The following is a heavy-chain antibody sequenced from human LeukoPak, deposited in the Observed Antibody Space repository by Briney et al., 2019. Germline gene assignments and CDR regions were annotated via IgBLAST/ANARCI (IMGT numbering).Heavy chain of an antibody. CDR2: IYYNGST. V-gene: IGHV4-59*01. CDR3: ARKGGHFDY. J-gene: IGHJ4*02. CDR1: GGSISYYY. Sequence: SETLSLTCTVSGGSISYYYWSWIRQSPVKGLEWIGYIYYNGSTNYNPSLKSRVTISVDMSKNQFSLKVTSVTAADTAIYYCARKGGHFDYWGQGTLVTVSS. D-gene: IGHD2-15*01.